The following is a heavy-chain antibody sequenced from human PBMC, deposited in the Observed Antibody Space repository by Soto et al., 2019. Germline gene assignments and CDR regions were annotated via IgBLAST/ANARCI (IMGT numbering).Heavy chain of an antibody. V-gene: IGHV1-45*02. J-gene: IGHJ5*01. Sequence: QMQLVQSGAEVKKTGSSVKLSCKASGYIFTYRYLYWVRHAPGQAVAWMGWIIPYNGNTNYSQKFQDRFSITRESSLSTVYMELRSLRSDDTGMYYCARAALDDDGYNDLDSWGQGPLVTVSS. CDR2: IIPYNGNT. CDR1: GYIFTYRY. CDR3: ARAALDDDGYNDLDS. D-gene: IGHD5-18*01.